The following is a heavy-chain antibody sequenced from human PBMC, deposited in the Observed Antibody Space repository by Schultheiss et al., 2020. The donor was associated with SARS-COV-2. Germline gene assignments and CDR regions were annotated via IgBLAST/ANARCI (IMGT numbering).Heavy chain of an antibody. V-gene: IGHV1-3*01. D-gene: IGHD1-26*01. CDR3: ARRSGSYYLGAFDI. Sequence: ASVKVSCKASGYTFTGYYMHWVRQAPGQRLEWMGWINAGNGNTKYSQKFQGRVTITRDTSASTAYMELSSLRSEDTAVYYCARRSGSYYLGAFDIWGQGTMVTVSS. J-gene: IGHJ3*02. CDR1: GYTFTGYY. CDR2: INAGNGNT.